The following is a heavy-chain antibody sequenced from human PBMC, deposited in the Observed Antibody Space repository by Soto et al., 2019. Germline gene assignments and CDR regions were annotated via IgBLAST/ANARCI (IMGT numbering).Heavy chain of an antibody. CDR3: ARDYYDNSGYYYRAFDI. CDR1: GGSISSGSFY. CDR2: IYYSGNT. D-gene: IGHD3-22*01. V-gene: IGHV4-31*03. Sequence: SETLSLTCTVSGGSISSGSFYWIWIRQHPGKGLEWIGYIYYSGNTNYNPSLKSRVTISVDTSKNQFSLKLNSVTAADTAVYYCARDYYDNSGYYYRAFDIWGQGTRVS. J-gene: IGHJ3*02.